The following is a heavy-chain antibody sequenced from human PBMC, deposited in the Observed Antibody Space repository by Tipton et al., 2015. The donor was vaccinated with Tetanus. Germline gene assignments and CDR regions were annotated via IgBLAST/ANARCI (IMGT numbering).Heavy chain of an antibody. CDR1: GFDFTNYW. CDR2: IYPRDSDT. V-gene: IGHV5-51*01. J-gene: IGHJ4*02. CDR3: TRAESMVRGPTFDC. D-gene: IGHD3-10*01. Sequence: VQSGTEVKKPGESLKISCKGSGFDFTNYWIAWVRQMPGKGLEWMGIIYPRDSDTRYSPSFQGQVTISADKSVNTAYLQWSSLKASDTAMYYCTRAESMVRGPTFDCRGQGTLVTVSS.